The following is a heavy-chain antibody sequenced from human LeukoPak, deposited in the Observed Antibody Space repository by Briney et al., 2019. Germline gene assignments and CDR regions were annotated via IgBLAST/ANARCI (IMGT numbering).Heavy chain of an antibody. CDR1: GFTFSSYG. CDR3: AKDCSGGRCYPDY. Sequence: PGXSLXLSCAASGFTFSSYGMHWVRQAPGKGLEWVAVISYDGSNKYYADSVKGRFTISRDNSKNTLYLQMNSLRAEDTAVYYCAKDCSGGRCYPDYWGQGTLVTVSS. J-gene: IGHJ4*02. CDR2: ISYDGSNK. D-gene: IGHD2-15*01. V-gene: IGHV3-30*18.